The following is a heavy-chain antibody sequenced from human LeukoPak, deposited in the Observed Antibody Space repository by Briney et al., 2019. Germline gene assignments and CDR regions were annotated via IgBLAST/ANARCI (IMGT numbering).Heavy chain of an antibody. CDR2: ISWNSGSI. J-gene: IGHJ4*02. CDR1: GFTFDDYA. Sequence: GGSLRLSCGASGFTFDDYAMHWVRQAPGKGLEWVSGISWNSGSIHYADSVKGRFTISRDNAKNSLYLEMKSLRPEDTALYYCAKDIGSSSWYLGNWGQGTLVTVSS. CDR3: AKDIGSSSWYLGN. D-gene: IGHD6-13*01. V-gene: IGHV3-9*01.